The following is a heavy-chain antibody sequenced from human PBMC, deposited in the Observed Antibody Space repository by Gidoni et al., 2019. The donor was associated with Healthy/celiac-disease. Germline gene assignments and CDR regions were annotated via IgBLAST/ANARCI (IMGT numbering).Heavy chain of an antibody. J-gene: IGHJ4*02. CDR2: ISSSGSTI. CDR1: GFTFSSYE. V-gene: IGHV3-48*03. Sequence: EVQLVESGGGLVQPGGSRRLSCAASGFTFSSYEMNWVRQAQGKGLEWVSYISSSGSTIYYADSVKGRFTISRDNAKNSLYLQMNSLRAEDTAVYYCARDLGLPSDYWGQGTLVTVSS. CDR3: ARDLGLPSDY.